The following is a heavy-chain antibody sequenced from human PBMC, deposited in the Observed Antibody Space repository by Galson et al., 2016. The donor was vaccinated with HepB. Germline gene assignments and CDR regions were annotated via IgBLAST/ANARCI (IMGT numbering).Heavy chain of an antibody. CDR1: GGSVSSSDW. D-gene: IGHD3-3*01. Sequence: SETLSLTCAVSGGSVSSSDWWTWVRQPPGKGLEWIGEIYHSGLTNYNPSLKSRVTIPIDTSKNQFSLNLSSVIAAHTAVYYCARAIPGYERGPYFDYWGQGTLVTVSS. CDR2: IYHSGLT. V-gene: IGHV4-4*02. CDR3: ARAIPGYERGPYFDY. J-gene: IGHJ4*02.